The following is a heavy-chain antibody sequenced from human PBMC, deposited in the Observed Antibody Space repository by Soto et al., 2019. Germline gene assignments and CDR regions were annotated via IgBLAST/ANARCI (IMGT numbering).Heavy chain of an antibody. V-gene: IGHV4-59*01. CDR2: IYYSGST. CDR1: GCSISSYY. CDR3: ARDVDTYCGGDCYRI. D-gene: IGHD2-21*02. J-gene: IGHJ4*02. Sequence: PSETLSLTCTVSGCSISSYYWSWIRQPPGKGLEWIGYIYYSGSTNYNPSLKSRVTISVDTSKNQFSLKLSSVTAADTAVYYCARDVDTYCGGDCYRIWGQGTLVTVS.